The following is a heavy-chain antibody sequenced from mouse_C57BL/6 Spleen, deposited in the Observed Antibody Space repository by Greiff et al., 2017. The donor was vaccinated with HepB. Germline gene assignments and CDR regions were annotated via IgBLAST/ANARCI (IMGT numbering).Heavy chain of an antibody. Sequence: QVQLQQPGTELVKPGASVKLSCKASGYTFTSYWMHWVKQRPGQGLEWIGNINPSNGGTNYNEKFKSKATLTVDKSSSTAYMQLSSLTSEDSAVYYCASPPLFYYSNNYAMDYWGQGTSVTVSS. D-gene: IGHD2-5*01. CDR2: INPSNGGT. CDR3: ASPPLFYYSNNYAMDY. V-gene: IGHV1-53*01. CDR1: GYTFTSYW. J-gene: IGHJ4*01.